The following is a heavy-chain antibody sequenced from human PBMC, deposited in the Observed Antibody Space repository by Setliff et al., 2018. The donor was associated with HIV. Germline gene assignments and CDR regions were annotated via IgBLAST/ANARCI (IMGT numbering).Heavy chain of an antibody. CDR1: GGTFGNYG. V-gene: IGHV1-69*10. D-gene: IGHD2-8*01. J-gene: IGHJ1*01. CDR3: ARGWSEGTHLFQVEYFQH. CDR2: IVPILNIA. Sequence: PVKVSCKASGGTFGNYGVGWVRQAPGQGLEWVGGIVPILNIANYAQEFQGRATITADKSTSTVYMEVRDLKPDDTALYYCARGWSEGTHLFQVEYFQHWGQGTLVTVSS.